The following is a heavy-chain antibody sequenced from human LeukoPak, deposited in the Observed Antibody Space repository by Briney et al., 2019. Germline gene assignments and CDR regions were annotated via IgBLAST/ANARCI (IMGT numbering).Heavy chain of an antibody. CDR1: GYSFTSYW. V-gene: IGHV5-51*01. J-gene: IGHJ2*01. CDR2: IYPGDSDT. CDR3: ARGLCGGDCYSNWYFDF. D-gene: IGHD2-21*01. Sequence: GESLKISCKGSGYSFTSYWIGLVRQMPGKGLGWGGIIYPGDSDTRYSPSFQGQITISADKSISPAYLQCSSPKASDTDLYYCARGLCGGDCYSNWYFDFWRRGTLVTVSS.